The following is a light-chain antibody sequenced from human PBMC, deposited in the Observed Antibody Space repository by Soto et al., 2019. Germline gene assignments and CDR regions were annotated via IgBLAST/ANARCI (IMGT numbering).Light chain of an antibody. CDR2: RAS. Sequence: DIQLTQSPSTLSASVGDRVTITCRASQSVGASLAWYQQRPGIAPKLLIYRASNLEGGVPSRFSGVGSWTAFSLIITGLQADDFAAYYCQQYHTASQWTFGQGT. CDR1: QSVGAS. J-gene: IGKJ1*01. V-gene: IGKV1-5*03. CDR3: QQYHTASQWT.